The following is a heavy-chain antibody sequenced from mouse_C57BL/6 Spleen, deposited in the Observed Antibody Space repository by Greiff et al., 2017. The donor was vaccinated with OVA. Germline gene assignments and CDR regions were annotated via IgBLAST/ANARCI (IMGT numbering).Heavy chain of an antibody. D-gene: IGHD2-5*01. CDR3: ARGSNYVYYAMDY. CDR2: LYPSDSET. J-gene: IGHJ4*01. V-gene: IGHV1-61*01. CDR1: GYTFTSYW. Sequence: VQLQQPGAELVRPGSSVKLSCKASGYTFTSYWMDLVKQRPGQGLEWIGNLYPSDSETHYNQKFKDKATLTVDKSSSTAYMHLSSLTSEDSAVYYCARGSNYVYYAMDYWGQGASVTVSS.